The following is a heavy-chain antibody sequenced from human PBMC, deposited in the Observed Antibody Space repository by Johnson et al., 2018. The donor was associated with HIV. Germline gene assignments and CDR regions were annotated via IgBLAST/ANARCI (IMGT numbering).Heavy chain of an antibody. D-gene: IGHD1-26*01. Sequence: QVQLVESGGGVVQPGGSLRLSCAASGFTFSDYYMSWIRQAPGKGLEWVSYISSSGSTIYYADYVKGRFTISRDNAKNTLYLQMNSLRDEDTAVYYCARLEELLSAFDIWGQGTMVTVSS. CDR1: GFTFSDYY. V-gene: IGHV3-11*04. J-gene: IGHJ3*02. CDR3: ARLEELLSAFDI. CDR2: ISSSGSTI.